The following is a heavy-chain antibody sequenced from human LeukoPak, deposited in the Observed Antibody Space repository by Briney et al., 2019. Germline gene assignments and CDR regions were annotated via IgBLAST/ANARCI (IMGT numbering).Heavy chain of an antibody. CDR1: GFTVSSNY. CDR2: IYSGGST. V-gene: IGHV3-66*01. CDR3: AGTLYGGAYYFDY. D-gene: IGHD3-10*01. Sequence: PGGSLRLSCAASGFTVSSNYMSWVRQAPGKGLEWVSVIYSGGSTYYADSVKGRFTISRDNSKNTLYLQMNSLRAEDTAVYYCAGTLYGGAYYFDYWGQGTLVTVSS. J-gene: IGHJ4*02.